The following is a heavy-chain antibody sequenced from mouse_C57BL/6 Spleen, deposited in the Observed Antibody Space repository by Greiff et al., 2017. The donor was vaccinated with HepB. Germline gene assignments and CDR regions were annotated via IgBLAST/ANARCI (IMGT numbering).Heavy chain of an antibody. CDR3: ARDSSFFYAMDY. J-gene: IGHJ4*01. Sequence: QVQLKQSGAELVKPGASVKISCKASGYAFSSYWMNWVKQRPGKGLEWIGQIYPGDGDTNYNGKFKGKATLTADKSSSTAYMQLSSLTSEDSAVYFCARDSSFFYAMDYWGQGTSVTVSS. CDR2: IYPGDGDT. D-gene: IGHD1-1*01. CDR1: GYAFSSYW. V-gene: IGHV1-80*01.